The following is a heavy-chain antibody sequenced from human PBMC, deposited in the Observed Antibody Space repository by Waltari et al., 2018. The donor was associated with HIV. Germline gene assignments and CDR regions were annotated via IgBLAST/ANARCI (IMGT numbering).Heavy chain of an antibody. CDR2: IYSNATT. D-gene: IGHD3-22*01. CDR1: GFAAINNY. CDR3: ATVLVRTSWVITTAPFDY. V-gene: IGHV3-53*01. Sequence: EVQLVESGGGLIQPGGSLRLAGAASGFAAINNYMSWVRQAPGKGLEWVSLIYSNATTYYADAVKGRFTISRDNSKNTLYLQMNSLRADDTAVYFCATVLVRTSWVITTAPFDYWGQGTLVTVSS. J-gene: IGHJ4*02.